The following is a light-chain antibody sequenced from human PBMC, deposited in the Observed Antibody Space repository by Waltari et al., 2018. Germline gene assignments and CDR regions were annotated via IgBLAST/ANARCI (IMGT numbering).Light chain of an antibody. J-gene: IGLJ3*02. CDR2: VNSDGSH. Sequence: QLVLTQSPSASASLGASVKLTCTLSSGHSSNVIAWHQQQPEKGPQYLMNVNSDGSHSKGDEIPDRLSGSSSGAERYLTIAHGQSEDEADYYCQTGGHGTWVFGGGNKLTVL. CDR1: SGHSSNV. CDR3: QTGGHGTWV. V-gene: IGLV4-69*01.